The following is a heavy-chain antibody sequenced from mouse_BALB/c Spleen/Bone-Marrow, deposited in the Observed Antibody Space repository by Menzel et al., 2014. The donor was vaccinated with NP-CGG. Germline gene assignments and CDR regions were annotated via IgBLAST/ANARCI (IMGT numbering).Heavy chain of an antibody. J-gene: IGHJ1*01. D-gene: IGHD2-3*01. CDR3: ARAMKYDIDWYFDD. V-gene: IGHV7-3*02. Sequence: EVKVVESGGGLAQPGGSVRLSCATSGFTFTDYYMSWVRQPPGKALEWLGFSRNKANGTTSDHGASEKGRFTMSRDNSQSILYLQMNTLGAEDSAAYYCARAMKYDIDWYFDDWGAGTTVTVSS. CDR2: SRNKANGTTS. CDR1: GFTFTDYY.